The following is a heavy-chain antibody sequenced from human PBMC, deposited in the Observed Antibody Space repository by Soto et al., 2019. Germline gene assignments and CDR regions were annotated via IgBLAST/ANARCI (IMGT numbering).Heavy chain of an antibody. CDR1: GFTFSSYA. CDR3: AKDFGSVVVVAATGVGPAFDP. V-gene: IGHV3-23*01. CDR2: ISGSGGST. D-gene: IGHD2-15*01. Sequence: EVQLLESGGGLVQPGGSLRLFCAASGFTFSSYAMSWVRQAPGKGLEWVSAISGSGGSTYYADSVKGRFTISRDNSKNTLYLQMNSLRAEDTAVYYCAKDFGSVVVVAATGVGPAFDPWGQGTLVTVSS. J-gene: IGHJ5*02.